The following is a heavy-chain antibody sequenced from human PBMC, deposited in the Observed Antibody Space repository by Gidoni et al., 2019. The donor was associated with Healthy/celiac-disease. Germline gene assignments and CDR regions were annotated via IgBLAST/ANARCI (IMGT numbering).Heavy chain of an antibody. V-gene: IGHV3-23*04. CDR3: AKVEFLVVRGEHPFDY. CDR1: GSTFSSHA. Sequence: EVQLVESGGGLVQPGCSLRLSCAAPGSTFSSHAMSWARQAPGKGLEWVSAISGSGGSTYYADSVKGRFTISRDNSKHTVYRQMNSLRAEDTAVYYCAKVEFLVVRGEHPFDYWGQGTLVTVSS. J-gene: IGHJ4*02. CDR2: ISGSGGST. D-gene: IGHD3-10*01.